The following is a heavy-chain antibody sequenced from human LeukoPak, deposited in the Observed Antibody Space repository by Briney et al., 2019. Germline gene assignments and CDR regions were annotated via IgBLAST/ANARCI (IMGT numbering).Heavy chain of an antibody. CDR1: GFTFSSYA. J-gene: IGHJ6*03. D-gene: IGHD6-13*01. V-gene: IGHV3-30-3*01. Sequence: GRSLRLSCAASGFTFSSYAMHWVRQAPGKGLEWVAVISYDGSNKYYADSVKGRFTISRDNSKNTLYLQMNSLRFEDTAVYYCATQQPGSSAHRDSENYYYYMDVWGKGTTVTVSS. CDR3: ATQQPGSSAHRDSENYYYYMDV. CDR2: ISYDGSNK.